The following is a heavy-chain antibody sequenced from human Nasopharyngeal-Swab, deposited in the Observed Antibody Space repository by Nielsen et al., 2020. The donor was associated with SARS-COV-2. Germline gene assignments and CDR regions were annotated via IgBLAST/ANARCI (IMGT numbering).Heavy chain of an antibody. CDR2: ISGSGGST. D-gene: IGHD1-26*01. V-gene: IGHV3-23*01. CDR3: AKPTSLGVGATTSDY. CDR1: GFTFSSYA. Sequence: GGSLRLSCAASGFTFSSYAMSWVRQAPGKGLEWVSAISGSGGSTYYADSVEGRFTISRDNSKNTLYLQMNSLRAEDTAVYYCAKPTSLGVGATTSDYWGQGTLVTVSS. J-gene: IGHJ4*02.